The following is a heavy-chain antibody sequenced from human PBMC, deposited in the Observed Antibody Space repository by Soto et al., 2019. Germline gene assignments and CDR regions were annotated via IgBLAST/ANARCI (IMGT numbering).Heavy chain of an antibody. V-gene: IGHV1-69*13. J-gene: IGHJ6*02. CDR2: IIPIFGTA. CDR1: GGTFSSYA. CDR3: ARDDGNSGYDDDYYYGMDV. D-gene: IGHD5-12*01. Sequence: GASVKVSCKASGGTFSSYAISWVRQAPGQGLEWMGGIIPIFGTANYAQKFQGRVTITADESTGTAYMELSSLRSEDTAVYYCARDDGNSGYDDDYYYGMDVWGQGTTVTVSS.